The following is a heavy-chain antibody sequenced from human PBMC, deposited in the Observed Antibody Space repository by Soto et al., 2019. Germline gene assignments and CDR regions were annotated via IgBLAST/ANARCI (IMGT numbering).Heavy chain of an antibody. CDR3: AREQLVREQNYYYYMDV. CDR2: IYYSGST. CDR1: GGSISSYY. Sequence: SETLSLTCTVSGGSISSYYWSWIRQPPGKGLEWIGYIYYSGSTNYNPSLKSRVTISVDTSKNQFSLKLSSVTAADTAVYYCAREQLVREQNYYYYMDVWGKGTTVTVS. D-gene: IGHD6-13*01. V-gene: IGHV4-59*12. J-gene: IGHJ6*03.